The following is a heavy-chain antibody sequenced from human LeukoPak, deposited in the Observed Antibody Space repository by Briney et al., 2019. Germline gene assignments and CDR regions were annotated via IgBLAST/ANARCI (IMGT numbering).Heavy chain of an antibody. J-gene: IGHJ3*02. Sequence: SETLSLTCSVSGGSISGYYWSWIRQPPGKGLEWIGNIFYSGSTYYGPSLKSRLTISLDTSRNQFSLKLNSVTAADTAVYYCAKSNGYGLIDIWGQGTMVTVSS. CDR1: GGSISGYY. V-gene: IGHV4-59*12. CDR3: AKSNGYGLIDI. CDR2: IFYSGST. D-gene: IGHD3-10*01.